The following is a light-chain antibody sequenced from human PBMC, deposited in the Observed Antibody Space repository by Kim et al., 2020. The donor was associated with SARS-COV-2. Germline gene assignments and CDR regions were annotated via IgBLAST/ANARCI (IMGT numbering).Light chain of an antibody. V-gene: IGLV3-1*01. Sequence: SVSPVQTASITCSGDKLGDKYACWYQQKPGQYPVLVIYQDSKRPSGIPERFSGSNSGNTATLTISGTQAMDEADYYCQAWDSSTRVFGGGTQLTVL. CDR3: QAWDSSTRV. CDR2: QDS. J-gene: IGLJ2*01. CDR1: KLGDKY.